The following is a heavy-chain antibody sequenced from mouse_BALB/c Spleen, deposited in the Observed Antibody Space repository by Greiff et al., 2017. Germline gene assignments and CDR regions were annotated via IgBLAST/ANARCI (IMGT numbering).Heavy chain of an antibody. CDR3: AREGGNYDAMDY. Sequence: VHLVESGPGLVAPSQSLSITCTVSGFTLTSYGVHWVRQPPGKGLEWLGVIWAGGSTNYNSALMSRLSISKDHSKSQVILKMNSLQTDDTAMYYWAREGGNYDAMDYWGQGTSVTVSS. CDR2: IWAGGST. D-gene: IGHD2-1*01. J-gene: IGHJ4*01. V-gene: IGHV2-9*02. CDR1: GFTLTSYG.